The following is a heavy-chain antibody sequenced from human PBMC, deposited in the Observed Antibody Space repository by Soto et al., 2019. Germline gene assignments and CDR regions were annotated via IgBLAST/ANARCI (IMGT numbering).Heavy chain of an antibody. CDR1: GGTFSSHG. Sequence: QVQLVQSGAEVKKPGSSVKVSCKASGGTFSSHGISWVRQAPGQGLEWMGGIVPIFGTADDAQRFRGRVTITADDSTSTAYRELSSLRSEDTAVYYCARGRYSGYDMPDTYYYYNYGMDVWGQGTTVTVSS. CDR3: ARGRYSGYDMPDTYYYYNYGMDV. J-gene: IGHJ6*02. CDR2: IVPIFGTA. D-gene: IGHD5-12*01. V-gene: IGHV1-69*12.